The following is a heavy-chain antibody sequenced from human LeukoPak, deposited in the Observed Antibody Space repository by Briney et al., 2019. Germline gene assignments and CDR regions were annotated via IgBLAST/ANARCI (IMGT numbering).Heavy chain of an antibody. Sequence: ASVKVSCKASGYTFTGYYMHWVRQAPGQGLEWMGWINPNSGGTNCEQKFQGRVTMTRDTSISTAYMELSRLRSDDTAVYYCASSTLGELSLAEYFQHWGQGTLVTVSS. D-gene: IGHD3-10*01. CDR1: GYTFTGYY. V-gene: IGHV1-2*02. CDR3: ASSTLGELSLAEYFQH. CDR2: INPNSGGT. J-gene: IGHJ1*01.